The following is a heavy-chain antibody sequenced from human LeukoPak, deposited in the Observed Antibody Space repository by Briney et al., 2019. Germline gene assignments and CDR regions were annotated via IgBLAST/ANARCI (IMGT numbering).Heavy chain of an antibody. D-gene: IGHD3-10*01. CDR1: GYSISSGYY. V-gene: IGHV4-38-2*01. J-gene: IGHJ4*02. CDR2: IYHSGST. Sequence: SETLSLTCAVSGYSISSGYYWGWIRQPPGKGLEWIGSIYHSGSTYYNPSLKSRVTISVDTSKNQFSLKLSSVTAADTAVYYCARLLYSYKTDYWGQGTLVTVSS. CDR3: ARLLYSYKTDY.